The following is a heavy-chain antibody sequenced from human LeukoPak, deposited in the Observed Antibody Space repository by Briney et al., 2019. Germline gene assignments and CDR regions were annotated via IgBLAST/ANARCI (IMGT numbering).Heavy chain of an antibody. J-gene: IGHJ4*02. CDR1: GDSVSSDSAA. CDR2: TYYRSKWYN. D-gene: IGHD6-19*01. Sequence: SQTLSLTCVISGDSVSSDSAAWNWIRQSPSRGLEWLGRTYYRSKWYNDYAVSVDGRITINPDTSKNQFSLHLNSVTPEDTAVYFCARDRFGSGWQKFDYWGQGALVTVSS. CDR3: ARDRFGSGWQKFDY. V-gene: IGHV6-1*01.